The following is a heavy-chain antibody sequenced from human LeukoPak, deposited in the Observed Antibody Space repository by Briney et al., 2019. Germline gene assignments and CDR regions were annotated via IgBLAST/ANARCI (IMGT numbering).Heavy chain of an antibody. J-gene: IGHJ4*02. D-gene: IGHD6-13*01. CDR3: AKDREAAAADSDY. CDR2: IRYDGSNK. V-gene: IGHV3-30*02. CDR1: GFTFSSYG. Sequence: GGSLRLSCAASGFTFSSYGMHWVRQAPGKGLEWVAFIRYDGSNKYYADAVKGRFTISRDNPKNSLYLQMNSLRAEDTAVYYCAKDREAAAADSDYWGQGTLVTVSS.